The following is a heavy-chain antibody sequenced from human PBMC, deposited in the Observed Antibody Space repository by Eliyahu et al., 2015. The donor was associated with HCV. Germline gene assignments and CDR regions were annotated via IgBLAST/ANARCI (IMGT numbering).Heavy chain of an antibody. D-gene: IGHD3-10*01. J-gene: IGHJ4*02. CDR3: ARGSYNEGRFDV. CDR2: VYFSGTT. Sequence: QVHLQESGPGLVTPSQTLSLGCTVXGNPPXXGNFYWSXXRQRPGKALEWIGYVYFSGTTYTNPSLRSRVGMSVEMSTHQYFLHLDSVTAADTAVYYCARGSYNEGRFDVWGQGLLVTASS. CDR1: GNPPXXGNFY. V-gene: IGHV4-31*03.